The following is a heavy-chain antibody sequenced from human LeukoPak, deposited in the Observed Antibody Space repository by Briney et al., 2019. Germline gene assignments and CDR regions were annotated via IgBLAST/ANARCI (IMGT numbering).Heavy chain of an antibody. J-gene: IGHJ4*02. V-gene: IGHV4-59*12. Sequence: SETLSLTCTVSGGSISNYYWSWIRQPPGKGLEWIGYIYYSGSTSYNPSLKSRVTISVDTSKNQFSLKLSSVTAADTAVYYCARDTALAAAGTTFDYWGQGTLVTVSS. CDR1: GGSISNYY. D-gene: IGHD6-13*01. CDR3: ARDTALAAAGTTFDY. CDR2: IYYSGST.